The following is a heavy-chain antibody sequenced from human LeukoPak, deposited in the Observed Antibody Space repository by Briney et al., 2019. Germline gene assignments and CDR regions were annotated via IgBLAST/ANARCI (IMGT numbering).Heavy chain of an antibody. CDR2: IYPGDSDT. CDR1: GYSFTSYW. V-gene: IGHV5-51*01. D-gene: IGHD3-10*01. Sequence: GESLKISCKGSGYSFTSYWIGRVRQMPGKGLEWMGIIYPGDSDTRYSPSFQGQVTISADKSISTAYLQWSSLKASDTAMYYCAREWAQYYYGSGRRKNYYYYGMDVWGQGTTVTVSS. CDR3: AREWAQYYYGSGRRKNYYYYGMDV. J-gene: IGHJ6*02.